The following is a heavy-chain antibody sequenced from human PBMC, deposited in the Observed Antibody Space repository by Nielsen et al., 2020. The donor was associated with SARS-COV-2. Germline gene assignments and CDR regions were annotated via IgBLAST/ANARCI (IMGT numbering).Heavy chain of an antibody. V-gene: IGHV4-30-4*02. J-gene: IGHJ3*02. CDR1: GGSISSGDYY. Sequence: SETLSLTCTVSGGSISSGDYYWSWIRQPPGKGLEWIGYIYYSGSTYYNPSLKSRVTMSVDRSKNQFSLKLNSVTAADTAVYFCARGPYIGDYVESFDIWGQGTLVTVSS. CDR2: IYYSGST. CDR3: ARGPYIGDYVESFDI. D-gene: IGHD4-17*01.